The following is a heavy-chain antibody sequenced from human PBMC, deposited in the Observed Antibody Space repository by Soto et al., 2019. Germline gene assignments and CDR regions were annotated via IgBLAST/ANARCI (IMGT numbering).Heavy chain of an antibody. J-gene: IGHJ6*02. CDR2: IYHSGST. CDR1: GGSIGSLNW. Sequence: SVLLCLTCAVSGGSIGSLNWWRWFRKPAGKGLEWIGEIYHSGSTNYNPSLKSRVTISVDKSKNQFSLKLSSVTAADTAVYYCAREQGIGYCSSTSCYKDYGMDVWGQGTTVTVSS. D-gene: IGHD2-2*02. CDR3: AREQGIGYCSSTSCYKDYGMDV. V-gene: IGHV4-4*02.